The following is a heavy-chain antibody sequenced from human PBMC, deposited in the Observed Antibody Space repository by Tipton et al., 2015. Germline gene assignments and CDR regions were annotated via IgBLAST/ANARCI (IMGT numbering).Heavy chain of an antibody. CDR3: ARHAGASFGL. D-gene: IGHD1-26*01. V-gene: IGHV4-61*01. CDR1: GVSVTSGSYY. CDR2: IYHTGST. Sequence: TLSLTCTVSGVSVTSGSYYWSWIRQPPGKGLEWIGYIYHTGSTIYNPSLKSRVTISLDRSKNQFSLRFSSVTAADTAVYFCARHAGASFGLWGQGTLVTVSS. J-gene: IGHJ4*02.